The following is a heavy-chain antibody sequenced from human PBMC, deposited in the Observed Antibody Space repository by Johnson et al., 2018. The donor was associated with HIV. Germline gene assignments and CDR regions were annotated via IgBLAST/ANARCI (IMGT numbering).Heavy chain of an antibody. D-gene: IGHD3-10*01. CDR1: GFTFSGSA. V-gene: IGHV3-73*01. J-gene: IGHJ3*02. CDR2: IRSKANSYAT. Sequence: EVQLVESGGGVVQPGRSLRLSCAASGFTFSGSAMHWVRQASGKGLEWVGRIRSKANSYATAYAASVKGRFTISRDDSKNTLYLQMNSLKTEDTAVYYCSTGWIGVAFDIWGQGTLVTVSS. CDR3: STGWIGVAFDI.